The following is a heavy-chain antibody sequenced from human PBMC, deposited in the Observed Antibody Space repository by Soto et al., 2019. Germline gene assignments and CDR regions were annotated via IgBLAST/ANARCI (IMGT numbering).Heavy chain of an antibody. J-gene: IGHJ6*02. CDR2: IYHSGTT. V-gene: IGHV4-38-2*01. CDR1: GYSISSGYY. Sequence: SETLSLTCAVSGYSISSGYYWGWMRQPPGKGLEWIGIIYHSGTTYYNPSLKGRVTISVDTSKKQFSLKLSSVTAADTAVCYCARVRCSSTSCSMHYYYGMDVWGQGTTVTVSS. CDR3: ARVRCSSTSCSMHYYYGMDV. D-gene: IGHD2-2*01.